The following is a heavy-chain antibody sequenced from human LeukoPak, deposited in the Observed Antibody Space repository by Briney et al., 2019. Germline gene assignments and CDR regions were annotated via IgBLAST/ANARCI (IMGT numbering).Heavy chain of an antibody. V-gene: IGHV3-21*01. J-gene: IGHJ6*02. Sequence: GGSLRLSCAASGFTFSSYNMNWVRQAPGKGLEWVSSITSGGSYIYYSDSVKGRFTISRDNAKNSLYLQMNSLRAEDTAVYYCARETSYCSGGSCYYGMDVWGQGTTVTVSS. CDR1: GFTFSSYN. CDR2: ITSGGSYI. D-gene: IGHD2-15*01. CDR3: ARETSYCSGGSCYYGMDV.